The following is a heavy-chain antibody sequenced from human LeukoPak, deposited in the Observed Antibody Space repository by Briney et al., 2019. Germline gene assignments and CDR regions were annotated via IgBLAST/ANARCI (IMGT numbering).Heavy chain of an antibody. V-gene: IGHV4-39*01. J-gene: IGHJ6*03. CDR2: IYYSGST. Sequence: SETLSLTCSVTGGSISSTNYYWGWIRQPPGKGLEWTGSIYYSGSTSYNPSLESRVTISVDTSKNQFSLKLNSVTAADTAVYYCARRGGRHYGDYYYYMDVWGKGTTVTVSS. CDR1: GGSISSTNYY. D-gene: IGHD4-17*01. CDR3: ARRGGRHYGDYYYYMDV.